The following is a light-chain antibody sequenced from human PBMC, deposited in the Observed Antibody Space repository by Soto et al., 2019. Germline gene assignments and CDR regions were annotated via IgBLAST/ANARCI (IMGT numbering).Light chain of an antibody. J-gene: IGKJ4*01. CDR2: KAS. V-gene: IGKV1-5*03. CDR1: QSISNW. CDR3: QQYNGYRLA. Sequence: DIQMTQSPSSLSASVGARVTFTCRASQSISNWLAWYQQKPGKAPKLLIYKASTLESGVPSRFSGSGSGTEFTLAISGLQADDFAIYYCQQYNGYRLAFGGGTKVEIK.